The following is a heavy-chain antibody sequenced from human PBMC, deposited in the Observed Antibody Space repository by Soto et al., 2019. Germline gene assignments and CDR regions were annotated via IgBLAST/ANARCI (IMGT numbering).Heavy chain of an antibody. Sequence: QVQLQEAGPGLLKPSGTLSLTCAVSGGSITSNWWSWVRQPPGKGLEWIGEIYHTGATNYNPSLERRVTMSLDKVQNQFSLNLNSVTAADTALYYCARHIAGATTRGFDYWGRGTLVTVSS. V-gene: IGHV4-4*02. CDR1: GGSITSNW. J-gene: IGHJ4*02. D-gene: IGHD6-25*01. CDR2: IYHTGAT. CDR3: ARHIAGATTRGFDY.